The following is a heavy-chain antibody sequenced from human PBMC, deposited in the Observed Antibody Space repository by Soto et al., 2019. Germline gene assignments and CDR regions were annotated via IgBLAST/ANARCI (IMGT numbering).Heavy chain of an antibody. CDR2: INHSGST. Sequence: SETLSLTCAVYGGSFSGYYWSWIRQPPGKGLEWIGEINHSGSTNYNPSVKSRITISVDTSTNQISLKLRSVTAADTAVYYCAREGLSSSSDYWGQGTLVTVSS. V-gene: IGHV4-34*01. CDR1: GGSFSGYY. J-gene: IGHJ4*02. D-gene: IGHD6-6*01. CDR3: AREGLSSSSDY.